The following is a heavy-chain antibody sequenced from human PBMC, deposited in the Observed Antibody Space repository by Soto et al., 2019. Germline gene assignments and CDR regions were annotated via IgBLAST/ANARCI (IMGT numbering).Heavy chain of an antibody. J-gene: IGHJ3*02. V-gene: IGHV1-69*13. CDR2: IIPIFGTA. CDR1: GGTFSSYA. D-gene: IGHD5-18*01. CDR3: ARDVGYSYALDAFDI. Sequence: SVKVSCKASGGTFSSYAISWVRQAPGQRLEWMGGIIPIFGTANYAQKFQGRVTITADESTSTAYMELSGLRSEDTAVYYCARDVGYSYALDAFDIWGQGTMVTVAS.